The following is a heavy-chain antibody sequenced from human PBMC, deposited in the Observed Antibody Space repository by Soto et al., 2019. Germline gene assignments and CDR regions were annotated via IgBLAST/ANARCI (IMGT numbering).Heavy chain of an antibody. J-gene: IGHJ6*02. CDR3: ARVRSGGYYYYGMGV. CDR1: GFTFSSYW. CDR2: INSDGSST. D-gene: IGHD3-10*01. V-gene: IGHV3-74*01. Sequence: GGSLRLSCAASGFTFSSYWRHWVRQAPGKGLVWVSRINSDGSSTSYAYSVKGRFTISRDNAKNTLYLQMNSLRAEDTAVYYCARVRSGGYYYYGMGVWGQGTTVTVSS.